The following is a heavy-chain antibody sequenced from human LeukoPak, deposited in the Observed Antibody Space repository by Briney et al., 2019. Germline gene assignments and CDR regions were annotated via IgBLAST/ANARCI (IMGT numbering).Heavy chain of an antibody. CDR1: GFTFSLYA. V-gene: IGHV3-23*01. D-gene: IGHD2-21*01. J-gene: IGHJ4*02. Sequence: GGSLRLSCAASGFTFSLYAMTWVRQAPGKGLEWVSAISSTDAGTYHADSVRGRFTISRDSSKNTLYLQMNSLRAEDAAVYYCAKAPVTSCRGAYCYPFDYWGQGTLVTVSS. CDR2: ISSTDAGT. CDR3: AKAPVTSCRGAYCYPFDY.